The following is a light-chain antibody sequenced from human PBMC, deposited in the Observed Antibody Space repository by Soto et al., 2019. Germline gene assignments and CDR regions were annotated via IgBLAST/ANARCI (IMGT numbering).Light chain of an antibody. CDR2: EGI. CDR3: QAWDSSTV. CDR1: SSDIGTYNL. Sequence: QSALTQPASVSGSPGQSITISCTGTSSDIGTYNLVSWYQHYPGKAPKLMIYEGIKRPSGIPERFSGSNSGNTATLTISGTQAMDEADYYCQAWDSSTVFGGGTKLTVL. J-gene: IGLJ2*01. V-gene: IGLV2-14*02.